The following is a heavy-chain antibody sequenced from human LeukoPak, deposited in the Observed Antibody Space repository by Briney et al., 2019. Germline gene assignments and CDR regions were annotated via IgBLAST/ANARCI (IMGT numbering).Heavy chain of an antibody. CDR2: ISSNSNI. D-gene: IGHD6-6*01. Sequence: ETLSLTCTVSGHSISSGYYWGWIRQPPGKGLERVSSISSNSNIYYADSVKGRFTISRDNAKNSLYLQMNSLRAEDTAVYYCAREESSSSGYYFDYWGQGALVTVSS. J-gene: IGHJ4*02. CDR1: GHSISSGYY. V-gene: IGHV3-69-1*01. CDR3: AREESSSSGYYFDY.